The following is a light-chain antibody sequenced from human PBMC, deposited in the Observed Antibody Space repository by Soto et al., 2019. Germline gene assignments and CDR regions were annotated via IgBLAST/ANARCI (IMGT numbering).Light chain of an antibody. CDR3: QQYNNFPPT. CDR2: ETS. Sequence: DVQMTQSPSSLSASVGDRVSITCRASQSVANWLAWYQQKPGKAPKSLIYETSTLQSGVPSRFSGSGSCTYFTLTINSLQPEDFATYYCQQYNNFPPTFGGGTKVEIK. CDR1: QSVANW. V-gene: IGKV1D-16*01. J-gene: IGKJ4*01.